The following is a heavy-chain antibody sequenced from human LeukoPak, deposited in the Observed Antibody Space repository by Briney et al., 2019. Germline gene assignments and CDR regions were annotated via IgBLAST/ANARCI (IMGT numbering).Heavy chain of an antibody. V-gene: IGHV3-7*01. CDR1: GFTFSRYW. Sequence: PAGSLRLSCAASGFTFSRYWMSWVRQAPGEGLEWAADIKQDGSEKYYVVSVKGRFTISRDNAKNSLYLQMNSLRAEDTAVYYCAREGGAVVPAARGYYYYMDVWGKGTTVTVSS. CDR3: AREGGAVVPAARGYYYYMDV. D-gene: IGHD2-2*01. CDR2: IKQDGSEK. J-gene: IGHJ6*03.